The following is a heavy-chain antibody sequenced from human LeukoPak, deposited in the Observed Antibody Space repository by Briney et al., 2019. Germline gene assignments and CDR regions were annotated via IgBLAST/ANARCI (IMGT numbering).Heavy chain of an antibody. CDR2: IIAFNGNT. Sequence: ASVNVSCNASGRTFTSYAISWVRQAPGQGLEWMGRIIAFNGNTNYAQKLQGRVTMTTDTSTSTAYMELRSLRSDDTAVYCCAGDILGYYDSIGYPSQYYFDYWGQGTLVTVSS. J-gene: IGHJ4*02. D-gene: IGHD3-22*01. CDR1: GRTFTSYA. V-gene: IGHV1-18*01. CDR3: AGDILGYYDSIGYPSQYYFDY.